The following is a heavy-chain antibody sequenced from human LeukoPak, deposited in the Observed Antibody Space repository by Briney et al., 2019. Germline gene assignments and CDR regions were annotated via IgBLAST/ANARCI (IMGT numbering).Heavy chain of an antibody. V-gene: IGHV4-34*01. CDR1: GGSFSGYY. D-gene: IGHD3-22*01. Sequence: SETLSLTCAVYGGSFSGYYWSWIRQPPGKGLEWIGIIYHGGSTYYNPSLKSRVTISVDTSKNQFSLKLSSVTAADTAVYFCARFDSSGYYFDYWGQGTLVTVSS. J-gene: IGHJ4*02. CDR2: IYHGGST. CDR3: ARFDSSGYYFDY.